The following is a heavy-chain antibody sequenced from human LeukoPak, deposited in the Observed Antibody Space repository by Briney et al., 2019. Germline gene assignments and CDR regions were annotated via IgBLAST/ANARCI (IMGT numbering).Heavy chain of an antibody. V-gene: IGHV3-74*01. CDR1: GFTYSNYW. J-gene: IGHJ5*02. Sequence: GGSLRLSCVVSGFTYSNYWMHWVRQVPGKGPVWVPRINPDGTIIDYADFVRGRLTISRDNAKNLLYLQMNGLRADDTALYYCAKDLSWNTADRWGQGTLVTVSS. CDR3: AKDLSWNTADR. CDR2: INPDGTII. D-gene: IGHD1/OR15-1a*01.